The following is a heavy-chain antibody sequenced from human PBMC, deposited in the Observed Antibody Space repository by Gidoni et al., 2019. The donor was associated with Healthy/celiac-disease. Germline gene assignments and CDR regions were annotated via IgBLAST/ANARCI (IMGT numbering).Heavy chain of an antibody. D-gene: IGHD6-19*01. J-gene: IGHJ6*02. CDR1: GFTVSSNY. V-gene: IGHV3-53*01. CDR3: VGVAGPGYYYYGMDV. Sequence: EVQLVESGGGLIQPGGSLRLSCAASGFTVSSNYMSWVRQAPGKGLEWVSVIYSGGSTYYADSVKGRFTISRDNSKNTLYLQMNSLRAEDTAVYYCVGVAGPGYYYYGMDVWGQGTTVTVSS. CDR2: IYSGGST.